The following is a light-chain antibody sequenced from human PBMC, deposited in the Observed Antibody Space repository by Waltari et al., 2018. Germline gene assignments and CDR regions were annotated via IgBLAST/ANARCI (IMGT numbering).Light chain of an antibody. CDR2: WAS. J-gene: IGKJ3*01. CDR3: QQYYSMPLT. V-gene: IGKV4-1*01. CDR1: QSIFYSSNNKNY. Sequence: DIVMTQSPDSLAVSLVERVSINCKSSQSIFYSSNNKNYLAWYQQKPGQPPKLLIYWASSREFGVPKRFSGSESGTDFTLTISSLEAEDVAIYYCQQYYSMPLTFGPGTTVEI.